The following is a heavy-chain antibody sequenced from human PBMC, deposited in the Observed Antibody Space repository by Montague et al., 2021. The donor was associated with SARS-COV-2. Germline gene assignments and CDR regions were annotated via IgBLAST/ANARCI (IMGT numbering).Heavy chain of an antibody. CDR3: ARQGIYYYGLDV. CDR1: GFTVSSNY. Sequence: SLRLSCAASGFTVSSNYMSWVRQAPGKGLEWVSVIYSGGSTYYADSVKGRFTISRDSSKNTLYLHLNSLRTEDTAVYSCARQGIYYYGLDVWGQGTTVTVSS. V-gene: IGHV3-53*01. CDR2: IYSGGST. J-gene: IGHJ6*02.